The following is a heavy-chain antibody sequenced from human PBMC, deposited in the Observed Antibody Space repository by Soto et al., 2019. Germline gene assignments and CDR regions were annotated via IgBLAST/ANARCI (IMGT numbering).Heavy chain of an antibody. D-gene: IGHD3-16*01. J-gene: IGHJ3*02. Sequence: PGGSLRLSCAASGFTFSSYAMSWVRQAPGKGLEWVSAISGSGGSTYYADSVKGRFTISRDNSKNTLYLQMNSLRAEDTAVYYCANFQPLYYDDIWGRYPLNAFDIWGPGTMVTVSS. CDR1: GFTFSSYA. CDR2: ISGSGGST. CDR3: ANFQPLYYDDIWGRYPLNAFDI. V-gene: IGHV3-23*01.